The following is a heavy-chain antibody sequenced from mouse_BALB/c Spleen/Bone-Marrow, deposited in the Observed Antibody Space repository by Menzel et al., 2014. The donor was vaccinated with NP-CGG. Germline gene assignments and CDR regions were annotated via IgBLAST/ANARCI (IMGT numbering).Heavy chain of an antibody. D-gene: IGHD2-13*01. CDR1: GYTFTSYW. Sequence: VQLQQSGAELVKPGTSVKLSCKTSGYTFTSYWMHWVKQRPGQGLEWIGEINPSNGRTNYNEKFKNKATLTVDKSSSTACMQLSSLTSEDSAVYFCARTYGDSPYFYGMDYWGQGTSVTVSS. CDR3: ARTYGDSPYFYGMDY. J-gene: IGHJ4*01. CDR2: INPSNGRT. V-gene: IGHV1S81*02.